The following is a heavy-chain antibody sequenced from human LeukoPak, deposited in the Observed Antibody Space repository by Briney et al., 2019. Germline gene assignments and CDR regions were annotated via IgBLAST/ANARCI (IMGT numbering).Heavy chain of an antibody. CDR2: TFYRSKWYN. J-gene: IGHJ4*02. D-gene: IGHD1-26*01. CDR1: GDSVSSNSAA. Sequence: SQTLSLTCALSGDSVSSNSAAWNWIRQSPSRGLEWLGRTFYRSKWYNDSAVSVKSRVIINPDTSKNQFSLQLNSVTPEDTAVYYCARSKVGVIDYWGQGTLVTVSS. V-gene: IGHV6-1*01. CDR3: ARSKVGVIDY.